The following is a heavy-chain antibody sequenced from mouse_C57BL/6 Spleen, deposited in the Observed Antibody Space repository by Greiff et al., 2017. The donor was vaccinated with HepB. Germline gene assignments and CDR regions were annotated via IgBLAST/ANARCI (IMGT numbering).Heavy chain of an antibody. V-gene: IGHV1-53*01. Sequence: QVQLQQPGTELVKPGASVKLSCKASGYTFTSYWMHWVKQRPGQGLEWIGNINPSNGGTNYNEKFKSKATLTVDKSSSTAYMQLSSLTSEDSAVYYCARSPRFITTGVAGFDYWGQGTTLTVSS. CDR2: INPSNGGT. CDR3: ARSPRFITTGVAGFDY. CDR1: GYTFTSYW. J-gene: IGHJ2*01. D-gene: IGHD1-1*01.